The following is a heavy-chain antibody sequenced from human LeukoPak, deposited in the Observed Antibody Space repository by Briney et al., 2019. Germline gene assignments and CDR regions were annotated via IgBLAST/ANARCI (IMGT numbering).Heavy chain of an antibody. J-gene: IGHJ3*02. CDR2: ISYDGSNK. Sequence: PGRSLRLSCAASGFTFSSYAMHWVRQAPGKGLEWVAVISYDGSNKYYADSVKGRFTISRDNSKNTLYLQMNSLRAEDTAVYYCARGLPYNDAFDIWGQGTMVTVSS. D-gene: IGHD4-11*01. CDR1: GFTFSSYA. CDR3: ARGLPYNDAFDI. V-gene: IGHV3-30-3*01.